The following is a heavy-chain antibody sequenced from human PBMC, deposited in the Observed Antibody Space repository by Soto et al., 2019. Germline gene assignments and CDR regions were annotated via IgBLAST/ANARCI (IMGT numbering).Heavy chain of an antibody. CDR1: GGSISSYY. CDR3: ARYGVPAAGYYYYYMDV. CDR2: IYYSGST. D-gene: IGHD2-2*01. J-gene: IGHJ6*03. V-gene: IGHV4-59*01. Sequence: QVQLQESGPGLVKPSETLSLTCTVSGGSISSYYWSWIRQPPGKGLEWIGYIYYSGSTNYNPSLKSRVTISVDTSKNQFSLKLSSVTAADTAVYYCARYGVPAAGYYYYYMDVWGKGTTVTVSS.